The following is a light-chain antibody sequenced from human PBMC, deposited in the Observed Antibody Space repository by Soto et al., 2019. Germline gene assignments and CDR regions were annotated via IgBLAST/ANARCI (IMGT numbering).Light chain of an antibody. CDR1: HSLSTN. Sequence: DVQVTQSPSSLSASVGDRVTITCRTSHSLSTNFNWVQQKPGKAPKFLIYAASRLHYGVPSRFSGSGSGTEFTLTISSLQPEDFATYYCQQSSGTFGQGTKVEIK. V-gene: IGKV1-39*01. J-gene: IGKJ1*01. CDR2: AAS. CDR3: QQSSGT.